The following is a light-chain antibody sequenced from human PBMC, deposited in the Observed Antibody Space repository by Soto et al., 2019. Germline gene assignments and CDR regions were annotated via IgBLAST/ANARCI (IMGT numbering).Light chain of an antibody. CDR2: GAS. V-gene: IGKV3-15*01. Sequence: EIVMTQSPATLSASPGETATLSCRASQSVGSAVAWYQHKPGQAPRLLIVGASMRATGVPGRFSGGGSGTEFTLTISSLQSEDFAVYYCQQYRNWPPLTFGGGTTVEIK. CDR3: QQYRNWPPLT. J-gene: IGKJ4*01. CDR1: QSVGSA.